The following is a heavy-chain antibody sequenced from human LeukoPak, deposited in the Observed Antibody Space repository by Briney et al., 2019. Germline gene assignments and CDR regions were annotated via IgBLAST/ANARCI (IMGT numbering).Heavy chain of an antibody. J-gene: IGHJ4*02. CDR3: AKESRFLEDF. CDR2: ISGSGGTT. V-gene: IGHV3-23*01. Sequence: GGSLRLSCTASGFTFSTYDMNWVRQAPGKGLECVSAISGSGGTTYYADSVKGRFTISRDNSKNTLYLQMNSLRAEDTAVYYCAKESRFLEDFWGQGTLVTVSS. D-gene: IGHD3-3*01. CDR1: GFTFSTYD.